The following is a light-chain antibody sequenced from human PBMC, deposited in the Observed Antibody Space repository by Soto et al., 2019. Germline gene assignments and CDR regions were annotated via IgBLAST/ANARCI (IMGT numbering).Light chain of an antibody. CDR3: CSYASSSTRVI. V-gene: IGLV2-14*03. J-gene: IGLJ2*01. CDR2: DVN. Sequence: QSALTQPASVSGSPGQSITISCTGTGSDVGGYNFVSWYQQHPGKAPKLMIYDVNIRPSGVSNRFSGSKSGNTASLTISGLQAEDEADYYCCSYASSSTRVIFGGGTKLTAL. CDR1: GSDVGGYNF.